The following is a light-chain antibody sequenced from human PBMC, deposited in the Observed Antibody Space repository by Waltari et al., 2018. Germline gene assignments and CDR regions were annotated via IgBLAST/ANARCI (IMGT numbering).Light chain of an antibody. CDR3: SSYRTGSILL. J-gene: IGLJ2*01. CDR1: SSDIGGFTD. CDR2: DVD. Sequence: QAALTQPPSVSKSLGQSVTISCTGISSDIGGFTDVSWYHQRPGTAPGLLIFDVDQRPPGVSDRFSGSKSGNTASLTISGLQAEDEGDYYCSSYRTGSILLFGGGTRLTVL. V-gene: IGLV2-11*01.